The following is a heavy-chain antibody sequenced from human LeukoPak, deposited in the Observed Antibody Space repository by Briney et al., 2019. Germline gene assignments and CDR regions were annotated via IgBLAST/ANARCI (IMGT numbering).Heavy chain of an antibody. CDR1: GFTFSSHW. J-gene: IGHJ4*02. CDR3: ARARDYYDSSGYYSPGLDY. V-gene: IGHV3-74*01. CDR2: INSDGSST. D-gene: IGHD3-22*01. Sequence: GGSLRLSCAASGFTFSSHWMHWVRQAPGKGLVWVSDINSDGSSTNYADSVKGRLTISRDNAKNTLYLQMNSLRAEDTAVYYCARARDYYDSSGYYSPGLDYWGQGTLVTVSS.